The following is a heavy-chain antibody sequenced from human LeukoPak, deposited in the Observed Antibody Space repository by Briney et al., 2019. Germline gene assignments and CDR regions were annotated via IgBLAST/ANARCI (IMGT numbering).Heavy chain of an antibody. CDR1: AFTFSSYG. Sequence: GGSLRLSCAASAFTFSSYGMHWVRQAPGKGLEWVAVISYDGSNKYYADSVKGRFTISRDNSKNTLYLQMNSLRAEDTAVYYCARGGPNPGYYLDYWGQGTLVTVSS. CDR2: ISYDGSNK. CDR3: ARGGPNPGYYLDY. J-gene: IGHJ4*02. V-gene: IGHV3-30*03.